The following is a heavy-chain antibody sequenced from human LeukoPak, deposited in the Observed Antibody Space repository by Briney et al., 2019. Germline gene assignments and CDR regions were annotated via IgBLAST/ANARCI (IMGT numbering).Heavy chain of an antibody. D-gene: IGHD3-10*01. CDR3: ARLGWGDYGSGSYPQFDP. J-gene: IGHJ5*02. Sequence: SETLSLTCAVYGAALSEYYWSWIRQSPGKGLEWIGEVAHKGPTVYSPTLNRKYNPSFKSRVTMSVDPSKNQFSLKLSSVTAADTAVYYCARLGWGDYGSGSYPQFDPWGQGTLVTVSS. CDR1: GAALSEYY. CDR2: VAHKGPT. V-gene: IGHV4-34*10.